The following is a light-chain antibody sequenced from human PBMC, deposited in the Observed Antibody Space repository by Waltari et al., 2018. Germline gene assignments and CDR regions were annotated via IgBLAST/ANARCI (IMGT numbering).Light chain of an antibody. CDR2: GVN. CDR3: QSFDTSLSVV. CDR1: GSTIRAGYD. Sequence: QSVLTQPPSVSAAPGQRVTISCTGSGSTIRAGYDPHWYHQLPGKAPRLRSYGVNTRPLGVPDRFFGAQSGTSASLAITGLQPEDEGDYYCQSFDTSLSVVFGGGTKLTVL. V-gene: IGLV1-40*01. J-gene: IGLJ2*01.